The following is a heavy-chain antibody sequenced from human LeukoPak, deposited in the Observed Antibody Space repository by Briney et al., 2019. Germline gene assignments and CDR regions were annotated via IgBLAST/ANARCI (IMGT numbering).Heavy chain of an antibody. V-gene: IGHV4-34*01. CDR1: GGSFSNYY. CDR2: INHSGST. D-gene: IGHD2-15*01. CDR3: ARDAPLYCSGGSCYGPWAFDI. J-gene: IGHJ3*02. Sequence: SETLSLTCAVYGGSFSNYYWSWIRQPPGKGLEWIGEINHSGSTNYNPSLKSRVTISVDTSKNQFSLKLSSVTAADTAVYYCARDAPLYCSGGSCYGPWAFDIWGQGTMVTVSS.